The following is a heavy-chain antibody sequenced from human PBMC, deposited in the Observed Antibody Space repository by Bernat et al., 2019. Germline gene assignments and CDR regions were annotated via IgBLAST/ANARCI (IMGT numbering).Heavy chain of an antibody. Sequence: QVQLVESGGGVGQPGGSLRLSCAASGFTFSNYGIHWVRQAPGKGLEWVATISHDGINKYYADSVKGRFTMSRDNSKNTLYLEVNSLRAEDTAVYYCAKMYSRGWTSFDSWGQGTLVTVSS. CDR2: ISHDGINK. D-gene: IGHD6-19*01. CDR3: AKMYSRGWTSFDS. CDR1: GFTFSNYG. J-gene: IGHJ4*02. V-gene: IGHV3-30*18.